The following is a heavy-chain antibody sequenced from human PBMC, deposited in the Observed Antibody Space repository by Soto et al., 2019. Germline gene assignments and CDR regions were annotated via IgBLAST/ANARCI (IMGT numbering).Heavy chain of an antibody. V-gene: IGHV4-4*02. CDR3: ARARGAIFGVVIRNWFDP. D-gene: IGHD3-3*01. Sequence: SETLSLTCAVSGDSITSANWWSSVRQSPRKGLEWLGEIYHNGSTNYNPSLKSRIAISVDKAKNQCSLKLTSVTAADTAVYYCARARGAIFGVVIRNWFDPWGQGTLVTVSS. J-gene: IGHJ5*02. CDR2: IYHNGST. CDR1: GDSITSANW.